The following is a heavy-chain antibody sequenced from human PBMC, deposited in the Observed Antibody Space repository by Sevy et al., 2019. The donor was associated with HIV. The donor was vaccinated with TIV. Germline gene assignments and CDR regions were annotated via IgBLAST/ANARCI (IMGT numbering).Heavy chain of an antibody. CDR3: ARVDRAEAGTGGFDY. J-gene: IGHJ4*02. Sequence: GGSLRLSCAASGFTLSDYAMHWVRQAPGKGLEYVSGISSHGGYIFYANSVKGRFTISRDTSKNTLYLQMGSLRGEDMAVYYCARVDRAEAGTGGFDYWGLGTLVTVSS. D-gene: IGHD6-19*01. CDR2: ISSHGGYI. CDR1: GFTLSDYA. V-gene: IGHV3-64*01.